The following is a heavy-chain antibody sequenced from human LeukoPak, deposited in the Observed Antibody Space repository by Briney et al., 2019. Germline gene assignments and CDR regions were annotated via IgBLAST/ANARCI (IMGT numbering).Heavy chain of an antibody. J-gene: IGHJ4*02. CDR3: ARDLRTPSDTNIAIDY. D-gene: IGHD4-23*01. V-gene: IGHV3-74*01. CDR2: INSDGSST. Sequence: GGSLGLSCAASGFSFSSYWMHWVRQAPGKGLVWVSRINSDGSSTSYEDSVKGRFTISRDNAKNTLYLQMNSLRAEDTAVYYCARDLRTPSDTNIAIDYWGQGTLVTVSS. CDR1: GFSFSSYW.